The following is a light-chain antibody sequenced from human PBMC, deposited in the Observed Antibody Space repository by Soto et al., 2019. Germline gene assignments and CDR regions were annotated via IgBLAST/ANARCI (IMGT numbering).Light chain of an antibody. CDR2: EVS. V-gene: IGLV2-8*01. CDR1: SSDIGNYNY. CDR3: RSYANGHTRL. J-gene: IGLJ3*02. Sequence: QSALTQPPSASGSPGQTVTISCTGTSSDIGNYNYVSWYQQYPGKAPKLMIYEVSKRPSGVPDRFSGSKSGDTASLTVSGLQAEDEADYYCRSYANGHTRLFAGGTKLTVL.